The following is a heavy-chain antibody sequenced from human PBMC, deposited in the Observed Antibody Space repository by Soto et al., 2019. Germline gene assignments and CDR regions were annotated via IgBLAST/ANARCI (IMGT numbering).Heavy chain of an antibody. Sequence: PGGSLRLSCAASGFTFGSYAMSWVRQDPGKGLGWVSCTGSSGGSTFYADSVKGRFTISRDNSRNTLYLQMNSLRAEDTAVYYCAKGDLAHYFDYWGQGTLVTVSS. CDR1: GFTFGSYA. CDR2: TGSSGGST. CDR3: AKGDLAHYFDY. V-gene: IGHV3-23*01. D-gene: IGHD2-21*02. J-gene: IGHJ4*02.